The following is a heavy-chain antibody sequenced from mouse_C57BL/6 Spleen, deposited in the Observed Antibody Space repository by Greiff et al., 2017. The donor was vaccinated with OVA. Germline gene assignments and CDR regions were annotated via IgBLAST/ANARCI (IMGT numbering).Heavy chain of an antibody. CDR2: ISYDGSN. CDR3: ASSTMITTSEYYFDY. V-gene: IGHV3-6*01. Sequence: ESGPGLVKPSQSLSLTCSVTGYSITSGYYWNWIRQFPGNKLEWMGYISYDGSNNYNPSLKNRISITRDTSKNQFFLKLNSVTTEDTATYYCASSTMITTSEYYFDYWGQGTTLTVSS. CDR1: GYSITSGYY. D-gene: IGHD2-4*01. J-gene: IGHJ2*01.